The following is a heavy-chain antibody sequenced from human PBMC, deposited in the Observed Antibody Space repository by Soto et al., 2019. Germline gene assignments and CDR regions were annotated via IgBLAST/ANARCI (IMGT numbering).Heavy chain of an antibody. D-gene: IGHD4-17*01. Sequence: EVQLVESGGGLVQPGGSLRLSCAASGFTVSSYDMHWVRQATGKGLEWVSAIGTAGDTYYPGSVKGRFTISRENAKNSLYLQMNSLRAGDTAVYYCARALIYGDYTLDYCGQGTLVTVSS. CDR3: ARALIYGDYTLDY. J-gene: IGHJ4*02. CDR1: GFTVSSYD. V-gene: IGHV3-13*01. CDR2: IGTAGDT.